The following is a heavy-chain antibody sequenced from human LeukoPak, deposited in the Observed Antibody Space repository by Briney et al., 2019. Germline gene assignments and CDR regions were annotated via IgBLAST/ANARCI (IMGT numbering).Heavy chain of an antibody. CDR3: ARLRYHDFWSGYWKYYYYMDV. CDR2: ISSSGSTK. J-gene: IGHJ6*03. D-gene: IGHD3-3*01. Sequence: SGGSLRLSCAASGFTFSSYEMNWVRQAPGKGLGWVSHISSSGSTKAYADSVKGRFTISRDNAKNSLYLQMNSLRAEDTAVYYCARLRYHDFWSGYWKYYYYMDVWGKGTTVTVSS. V-gene: IGHV3-48*03. CDR1: GFTFSSYE.